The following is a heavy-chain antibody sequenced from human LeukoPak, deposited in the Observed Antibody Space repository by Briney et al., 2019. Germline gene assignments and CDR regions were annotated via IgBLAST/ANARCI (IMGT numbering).Heavy chain of an antibody. CDR2: IYYSGST. Sequence: SETLSLTCSVSGGSYSTSGYDGGWIRQPPGKGLEWIGYIYYSGSTNYNPSLKSRVTISVDTSKNQFSLKLSSVTAADTAVYYFTRASLELLHFDYWGQGTLVTVSS. CDR3: TRASLELLHFDY. J-gene: IGHJ4*02. CDR1: GGSYSTSGYD. D-gene: IGHD1-26*01. V-gene: IGHV4-61*08.